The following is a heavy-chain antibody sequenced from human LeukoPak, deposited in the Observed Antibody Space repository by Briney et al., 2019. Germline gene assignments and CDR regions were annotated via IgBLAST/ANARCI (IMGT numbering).Heavy chain of an antibody. CDR3: ARDSLEYLGYMDV. V-gene: IGHV4-59*01. Sequence: KPSETLSLTCTVSGGSISSYYWRWIRQPTGKGLEWIGYIYYSGSTNYNPSLKSRVTISVDTSKNQFSLKLSSVTAADTAVYYCARDSLEYLGYMDVWGKGTTVTVSS. J-gene: IGHJ6*03. CDR1: GGSISSYY. CDR2: IYYSGST. D-gene: IGHD2-2*02.